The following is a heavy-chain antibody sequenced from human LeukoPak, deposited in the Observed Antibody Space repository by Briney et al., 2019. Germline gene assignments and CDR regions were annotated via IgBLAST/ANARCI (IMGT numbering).Heavy chain of an antibody. CDR3: TRERPPRDYVLDY. J-gene: IGHJ4*02. V-gene: IGHV3-49*04. D-gene: IGHD3-16*01. Sequence: GGSLRLSCAASGFTFSGYSMNWVRQAPGKGLEWVGFIRSKAYGGTTEYAASVKGRFTISRDDSKSIAYLQMNSLKTEDTAVYYCTRERPPRDYVLDYWGQGTLVTVSS. CDR1: GFTFSGYS. CDR2: IRSKAYGGTT.